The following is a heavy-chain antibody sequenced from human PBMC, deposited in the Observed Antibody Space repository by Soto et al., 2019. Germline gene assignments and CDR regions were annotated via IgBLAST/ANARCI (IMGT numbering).Heavy chain of an antibody. J-gene: IGHJ6*02. CDR1: GFTLSDYE. V-gene: IGHV3-48*03. D-gene: IGHD1-26*01. Sequence: DVQLVESGGGLVQSGGSLRLSCRASGFTLSDYEMHWVRQAPGKGLEWVSYISTGSSTIYYADSVKGRFTISRDNANKSLFLEMNSLRPEDTAVYYCARGRAGAANGYYGMDVWGQGTTVTVSS. CDR2: ISTGSSTI. CDR3: ARGRAGAANGYYGMDV.